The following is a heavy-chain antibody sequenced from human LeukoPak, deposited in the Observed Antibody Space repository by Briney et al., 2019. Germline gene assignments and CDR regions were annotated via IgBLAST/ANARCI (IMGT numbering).Heavy chain of an antibody. V-gene: IGHV1-69*11. D-gene: IGHD2-21*01. J-gene: IGHJ4*02. CDR1: GYSFTGNY. CDR2: IIPFLGTT. CDR3: TIIPNVILFTHYFEY. Sequence: LVRVSCKASGYSFTGNYMHWVRQAPGQGLEWMGSIIPFLGTTNYAQKFQGRVTITADEPTRTAYMELTYVRSDDTAVYYCTIIPNVILFTHYFEYWGQGTLVTVSS.